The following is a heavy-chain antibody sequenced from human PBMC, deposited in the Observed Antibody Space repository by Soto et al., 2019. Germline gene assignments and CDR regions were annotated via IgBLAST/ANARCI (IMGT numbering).Heavy chain of an antibody. V-gene: IGHV6-1*01. D-gene: IGHD4-17*01. CDR3: VRESDYGLLGF. Sequence: QVQLQQSGPGLVKPSQTLSLTCAISGDSVSSNSGAWNWFRQSPSRGLEWLGRTYYRSKWYNDYAISVKSRITINPDTSKNQFSLHVNSVTPEDTAVYYCVRESDYGLLGFWGQGTLVTVSS. CDR2: TYYRSKWYN. J-gene: IGHJ4*02. CDR1: GDSVSSNSGA.